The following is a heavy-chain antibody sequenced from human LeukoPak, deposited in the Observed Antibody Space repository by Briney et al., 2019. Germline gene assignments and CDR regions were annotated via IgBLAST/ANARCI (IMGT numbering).Heavy chain of an antibody. CDR3: ARADYYYDSSGYYVHGY. V-gene: IGHV4-34*01. CDR2: INHSGST. D-gene: IGHD3-22*01. Sequence: PSETLSLTCAVYGGSFSGYYWGWIRQPPGKGLEWIGEINHSGSTNYNPSLKSRVTISVDTSKNQFSLKLSSVTAADTAVYYCARADYYYDSSGYYVHGYWGQGTLVTVSS. CDR1: GGSFSGYY. J-gene: IGHJ4*02.